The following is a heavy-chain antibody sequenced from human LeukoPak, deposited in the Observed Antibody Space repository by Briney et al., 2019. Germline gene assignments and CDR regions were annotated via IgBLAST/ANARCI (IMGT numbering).Heavy chain of an antibody. J-gene: IGHJ4*02. CDR1: GGSFSGYY. CDR3: AGYGSGSYYYFDY. Sequence: PSETLSLTCAVYGGSFSGYYWSWIRQPPGKGLEWIGEINHSGSTNYNPSLKSRVTMSVDTSKNQFSLKLSSVTAADTAVYYCAGYGSGSYYYFDYWGQGTLVTVSS. D-gene: IGHD1-26*01. V-gene: IGHV4-34*10. CDR2: INHSGST.